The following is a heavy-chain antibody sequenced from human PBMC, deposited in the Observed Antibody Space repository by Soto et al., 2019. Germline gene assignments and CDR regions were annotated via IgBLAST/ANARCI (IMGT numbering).Heavy chain of an antibody. CDR2: ISYDGSNK. CDR1: GFTFSSYG. J-gene: IGHJ4*02. V-gene: IGHV3-30*18. D-gene: IGHD2-2*01. CDR3: AKASVPAAPSPGDY. Sequence: GGSLRLSCAASGFTFSSYGMHWVRQAPGKGLEWVAVISYDGSNKYYADSVKGRFTISRDNSKNTLYLQMNSLRAEDTAVYYCAKASVPAAPSPGDYWGQGTLVTVSS.